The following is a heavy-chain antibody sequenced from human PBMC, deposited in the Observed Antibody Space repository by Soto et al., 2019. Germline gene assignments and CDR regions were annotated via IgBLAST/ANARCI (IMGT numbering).Heavy chain of an antibody. Sequence: QLQLQESGPGLVKPSETLSLTCTVSGGSISSSDYYWVWIRQSPGKGLEWIGSIYYSGTSFYDPSLKSRLSMSVDTSKNQFSLRLSSVTAADTAVYYCARQARGTTWSDFDYWGQGTLVTVSS. CDR3: ARQARGTTWSDFDY. CDR2: IYYSGTS. D-gene: IGHD1-7*01. J-gene: IGHJ4*02. CDR1: GGSISSSDYY. V-gene: IGHV4-39*01.